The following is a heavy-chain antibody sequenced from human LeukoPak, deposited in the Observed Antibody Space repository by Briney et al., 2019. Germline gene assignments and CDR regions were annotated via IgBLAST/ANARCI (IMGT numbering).Heavy chain of an antibody. CDR1: GFTFSSYG. V-gene: IGHV3-33*01. CDR3: ARDRGSSSEGYYYYYYMDV. CDR2: IWYDGSNK. D-gene: IGHD6-6*01. Sequence: PGGSLRLSCAASGFTFSSYGMHWVRQAPGKGLERVAVIWYDGSNKYYADSVKGRFTISRDNSKNTLYLQMNSLRAEDTAVYYCARDRGSSSEGYYYYYYMDVWGKGTTVTVSS. J-gene: IGHJ6*03.